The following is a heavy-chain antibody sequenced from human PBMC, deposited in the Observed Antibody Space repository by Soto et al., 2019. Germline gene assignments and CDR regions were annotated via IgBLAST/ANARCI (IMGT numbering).Heavy chain of an antibody. Sequence: SETLSLTCTVSGCSISSYYWSWIRQPPGKGLEWIGYIYYSGSTNYNPSLKSRVTISMDTSKNQFSLKLTSVTAADTAVYYCASALYCSGGSCSFDPWGQGTLVTVSS. CDR2: IYYSGST. CDR3: ASALYCSGGSCSFDP. CDR1: GCSISSYY. J-gene: IGHJ5*02. D-gene: IGHD2-15*01. V-gene: IGHV4-59*01.